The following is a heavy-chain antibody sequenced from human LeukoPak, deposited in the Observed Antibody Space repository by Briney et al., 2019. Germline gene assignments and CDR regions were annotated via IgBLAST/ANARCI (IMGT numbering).Heavy chain of an antibody. Sequence: AETLSLTCTVSGGSISSSSYYWGWIRQPPGKGLEWIGSIYYSGSTYYNPSLKSRVTISVDTSKNQFSLKLSSVTAADTAVYYCARHEIVVIPNYFDYWGQGTLVTVSS. J-gene: IGHJ4*02. CDR2: IYYSGST. V-gene: IGHV4-39*01. CDR1: GGSISSSSYY. CDR3: ARHEIVVIPNYFDY. D-gene: IGHD3-22*01.